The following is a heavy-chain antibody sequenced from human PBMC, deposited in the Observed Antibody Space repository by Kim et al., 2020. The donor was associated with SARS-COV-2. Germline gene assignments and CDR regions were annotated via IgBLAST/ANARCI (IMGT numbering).Heavy chain of an antibody. CDR3: VKEAAFTTIVVDYYFDY. CDR2: VSYGGGIT. J-gene: IGHJ4*02. V-gene: IGHV3-30*18. Sequence: GGSLRLSCVASGFTFSNYGMHWVRQVPAKGLEWVGIVSYGGGITYYAASVEGRFTISRDNSKNTLYLQMNSLRPEDTALYYCVKEAAFTTIVVDYYFDYWGQGTLVTVSS. D-gene: IGHD3-22*01. CDR1: GFTFSNYG.